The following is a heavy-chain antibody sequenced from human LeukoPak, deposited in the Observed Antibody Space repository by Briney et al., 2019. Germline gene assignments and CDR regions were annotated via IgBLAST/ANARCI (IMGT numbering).Heavy chain of an antibody. Sequence: SETLSLTCAVSGGSISSGGYPWSWIRQPPGKGLEWIGYIYHSGSTYYNPSLKSRVTISVDRSKNQFSLKLSSVTAADTAVYYCARYRFTRGSGLGAESYYFDYWGQGTLVTVSS. CDR3: ARYRFTRGSGLGAESYYFDY. CDR1: GGSISSGGYP. CDR2: IYHSGST. D-gene: IGHD3-10*01. V-gene: IGHV4-30-2*01. J-gene: IGHJ4*02.